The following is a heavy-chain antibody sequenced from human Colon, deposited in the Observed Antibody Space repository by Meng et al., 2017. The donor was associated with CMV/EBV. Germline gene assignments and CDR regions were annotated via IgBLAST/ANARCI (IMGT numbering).Heavy chain of an antibody. D-gene: IGHD3-10*01. CDR1: GGYLNDFY. Sequence: GQLQGSGPGLVKPSETLSFTCTVSGGYLNDFYWNWIRQPVGKGLEWIGRIFPTGSAYYNSSLNSRVTMSVDTSKNQFSLKLTSVTAADTAVYYCARDSDGSGTFSYWFDPWGQGTLVTVSS. CDR3: ARDSDGSGTFSYWFDP. CDR2: IFPTGSA. V-gene: IGHV4-4*07. J-gene: IGHJ5*02.